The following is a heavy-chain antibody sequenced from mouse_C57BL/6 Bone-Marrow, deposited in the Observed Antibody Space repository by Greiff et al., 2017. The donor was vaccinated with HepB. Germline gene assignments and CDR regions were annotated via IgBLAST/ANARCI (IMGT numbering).Heavy chain of an antibody. J-gene: IGHJ4*01. V-gene: IGHV14-4*01. CDR2: IDPENGDT. D-gene: IGHD2-3*01. CDR1: GFNIKDDY. Sequence: VQLQQSGAELVRPGASVKLSCTASGFNIKDDYMHWVKQRPEQGLEWIGWIDPENGDTEYASKFQGKATITADTSSNTASLQLSSLTSEDTAVYYCTTSDGYYGKAMDYWGQGTSVTVSS. CDR3: TTSDGYYGKAMDY.